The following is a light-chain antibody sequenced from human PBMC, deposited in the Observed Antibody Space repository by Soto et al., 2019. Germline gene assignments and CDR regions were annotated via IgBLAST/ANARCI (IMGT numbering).Light chain of an antibody. CDR3: QQTESYPST. CDR2: AAS. V-gene: IGKV1-9*01. J-gene: IGKJ4*01. CDR1: QDISSF. Sequence: IQLTQSPSSLSASVGDRVTITGRASQDISSFLAWYQQTKGKAPKLLIFAASTLQSGVPSRFRGSGSGTDFTLTISRLQPEDFSTYYCQQTESYPSTFGGGTKVDIK.